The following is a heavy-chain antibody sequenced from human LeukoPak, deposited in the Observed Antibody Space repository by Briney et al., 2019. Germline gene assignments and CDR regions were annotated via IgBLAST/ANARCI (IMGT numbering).Heavy chain of an antibody. Sequence: KPSETLSLTCTVSGGSISSGGYYWSWIRQHPGKGLEWIGYIYYSGSTNYNPSLKSRVTISVDTSKNQFSLQLNSVTPEDTAVYYCARVKSFEAGSLRGGYYFDYWGQGTLVTVSS. CDR1: GGSISSGGYY. CDR3: ARVKSFEAGSLRGGYYFDY. CDR2: IYYSGST. V-gene: IGHV4-31*03. J-gene: IGHJ4*02. D-gene: IGHD1-26*01.